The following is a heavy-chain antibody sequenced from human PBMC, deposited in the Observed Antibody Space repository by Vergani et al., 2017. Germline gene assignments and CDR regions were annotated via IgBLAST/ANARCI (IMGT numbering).Heavy chain of an antibody. CDR3: ANYIRGWPEYYYYYYGMDV. CDR1: GFTFDDYT. J-gene: IGHJ6*02. CDR2: ISWDGGST. Sequence: EVQLVESGGVVVQPGGSLRLSCAASGFTFDDYTMHWVRQAPGKGLEWVSLISWDGGSTYYADSVKGRFTISRDNSKNSLYLQMNSLRTEDTALYYCANYIRGWPEYYYYYYGMDVWGQGTTVTVSS. D-gene: IGHD6-19*01. V-gene: IGHV3-43*01.